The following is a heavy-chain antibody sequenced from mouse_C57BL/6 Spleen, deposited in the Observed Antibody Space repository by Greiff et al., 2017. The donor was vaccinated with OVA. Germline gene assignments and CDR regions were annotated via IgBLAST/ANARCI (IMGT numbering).Heavy chain of an antibody. V-gene: IGHV1-82*01. J-gene: IGHJ3*01. CDR2: IYPGDGDT. CDR3: ARSGSSGSPWFAY. D-gene: IGHD3-2*02. CDR1: GYAFSSSW. Sequence: VQLQQSGPELVKPGASVKISCKASGYAFSSSWMNWVKQRPGKGLEWIGRIYPGDGDTNYNGKFKGKATLTADKSSSTAYMQLSSLTSEDSAVYFCARSGSSGSPWFAYWGQGTLVTVSA.